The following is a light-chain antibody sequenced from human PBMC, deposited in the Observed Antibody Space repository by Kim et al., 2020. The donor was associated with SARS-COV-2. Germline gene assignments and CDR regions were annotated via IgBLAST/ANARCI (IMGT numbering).Light chain of an antibody. CDR3: CSYAGRTTLV. J-gene: IGLJ3*02. V-gene: IGLV2-23*02. CDR1: TSDVGSYNL. CDR2: DVT. Sequence: GQSITISCTGSTSDVGSYNLVSWYQQHPAKAPKLIIYDVTERPSGVTDRFSGSKSGNTASLTVSGLQTEDEGVYYCCSYAGRTTLVFGGGTKLTVL.